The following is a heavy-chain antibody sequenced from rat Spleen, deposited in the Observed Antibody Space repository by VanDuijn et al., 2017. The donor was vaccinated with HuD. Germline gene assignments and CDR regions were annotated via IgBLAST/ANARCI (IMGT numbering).Heavy chain of an antibody. V-gene: IGHV5S23*01. Sequence: EVQLVESGGGLVQPGRSLKLSCAASGFTFSNYDMAWVRQAPTKGLAWVASISTGGGNTYYRDSVKGRFTISRDNAKSTLSLQMDSLRAEDTATYYWARCRYNSGWSYVMDAWGQGASVTVSS. CDR2: ISTGGGNT. CDR1: GFTFSNYD. CDR3: ARCRYNSGWSYVMDA. J-gene: IGHJ4*01. D-gene: IGHD4-3*01.